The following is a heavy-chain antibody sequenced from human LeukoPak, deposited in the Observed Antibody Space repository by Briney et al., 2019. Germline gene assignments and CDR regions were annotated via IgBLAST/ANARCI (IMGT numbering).Heavy chain of an antibody. CDR1: GGSISSSSYH. CDR2: IYYSGST. V-gene: IGHV4-39*07. Sequence: PSETLSLTCTVSGGSISSSSYHWGWIRQPPGKGLEWIGSIYYSGSTYYNPSLKSRVTISVDTSKNQFSLKLSSVTAADTAVYYCARIDGSGSYNVDYWGQGTLVTVSS. J-gene: IGHJ4*02. D-gene: IGHD3-10*01. CDR3: ARIDGSGSYNVDY.